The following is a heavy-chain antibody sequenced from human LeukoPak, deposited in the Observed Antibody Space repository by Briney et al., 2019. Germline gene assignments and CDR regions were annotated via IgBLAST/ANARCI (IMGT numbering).Heavy chain of an antibody. J-gene: IGHJ4*02. CDR3: ARYTIREGGDY. CDR1: GYTFTSYA. CDR2: INAGNGNT. D-gene: IGHD2-2*02. Sequence: ASVKVSFKASGYTFTSYAMHWVRQAPGQRLEWMGWINAGNGNTKYSQKFQGRVTITRDTSASTAYMELSSLRSEDTAVYYCARYTIREGGDYWGQGTLVTVSS. V-gene: IGHV1-3*01.